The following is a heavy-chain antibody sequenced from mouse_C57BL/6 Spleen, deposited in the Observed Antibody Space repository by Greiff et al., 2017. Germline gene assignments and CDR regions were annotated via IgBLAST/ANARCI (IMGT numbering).Heavy chain of an antibody. CDR3: AREKYGSSYGYFDG. J-gene: IGHJ1*03. D-gene: IGHD1-1*01. Sequence: EVQLQESGPGMVKPSQSLSLTCTVTGYSITSGYDWHWIRHFPGNKLEWMGYIRYSGSTNYNPSLKSRISITHDTSTNHFFLKLNSVTTEDTATYYWAREKYGSSYGYFDGGGTGTTVTVSS. CDR2: IRYSGST. CDR1: GYSITSGYD. V-gene: IGHV3-1*01.